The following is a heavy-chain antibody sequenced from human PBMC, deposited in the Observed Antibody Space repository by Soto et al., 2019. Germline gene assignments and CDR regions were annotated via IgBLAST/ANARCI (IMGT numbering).Heavy chain of an antibody. D-gene: IGHD2-21*01. CDR3: ARLPVVVIALGYFDP. CDR2: VYYTGFT. Sequence: SETLSLTCTVSGDSISSSYYWGWVRQPPGKGLECIGAVYYTGFTYYNPSLKSRLTISLDTSKNQFSLRLSSVTAADTAIYYCARLPVVVIALGYFDPWGPGTLVTAPQ. V-gene: IGHV4-39*01. J-gene: IGHJ5*02. CDR1: GDSISSSYY.